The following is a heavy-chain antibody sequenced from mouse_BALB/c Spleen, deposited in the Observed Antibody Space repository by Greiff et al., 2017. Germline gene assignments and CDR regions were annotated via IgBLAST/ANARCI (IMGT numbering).Heavy chain of an antibody. V-gene: IGHV5-9-4*01. D-gene: IGHD2-3*01. CDR1: GFTFSSYA. Sequence: EVQVVESGGGLVKPGGSLKLSCAASGFTFSSYAMSWVRQSPEKRLEWVAEISSGGSYTYYPDTVTGRFTISRDNAKNTLYLEMSSLRSEDTAMYYCATDGYSFAYWGQGTLVTVSA. CDR3: ATDGYSFAY. J-gene: IGHJ3*01. CDR2: ISSGGSYT.